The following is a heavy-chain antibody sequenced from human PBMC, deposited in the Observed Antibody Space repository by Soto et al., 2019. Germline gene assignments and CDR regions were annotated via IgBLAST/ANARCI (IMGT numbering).Heavy chain of an antibody. D-gene: IGHD3-22*01. CDR3: ARTYYYDSSGYYGLGYFDL. CDR1: GGSISSSSYY. Sequence: NPSETLSLTCTVSGGSISSSSYYWGWIRQPPGKGLEWIGSIYYSGSTYYNPSLKSRVTISVDTSKNQFSLKLSSVTAADTAVYYCARTYYYDSSGYYGLGYFDLWGRGTLVTVSS. V-gene: IGHV4-39*01. J-gene: IGHJ2*01. CDR2: IYYSGST.